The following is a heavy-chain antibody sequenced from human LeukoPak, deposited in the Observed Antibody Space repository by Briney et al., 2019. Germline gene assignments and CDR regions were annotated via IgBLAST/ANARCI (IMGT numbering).Heavy chain of an antibody. J-gene: IGHJ4*02. CDR2: IYYSGST. CDR3: ARGLRYGDYYFDY. V-gene: IGHV4-30-4*08. CDR1: GGSISSGDYY. D-gene: IGHD4-17*01. Sequence: SETLSLTCTVSGGSISSGDYYWSWIRQPPGKGLEWIGYIYYSGSTYYNPSLKSRVTISVNTPKNQFSLKLSSVTAADTAVYYCARGLRYGDYYFDYWGQGTLVTVSS.